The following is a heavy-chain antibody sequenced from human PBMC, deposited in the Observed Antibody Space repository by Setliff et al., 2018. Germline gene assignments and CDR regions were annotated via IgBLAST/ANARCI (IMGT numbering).Heavy chain of an antibody. CDR2: MNPNSGNT. CDR1: GGTFSSYA. D-gene: IGHD3-9*01. J-gene: IGHJ6*02. V-gene: IGHV1-8*02. Sequence: ASVKVSCKASGGTFSSYAISWVRQAPRQGLEWMGWMNPNSGNTGYAQKFQGRVTMTRNTSISTAYMELSSLRSEDTAVYYCARPMYDILTGPPYGMDVWGQGTTVTVSS. CDR3: ARPMYDILTGPPYGMDV.